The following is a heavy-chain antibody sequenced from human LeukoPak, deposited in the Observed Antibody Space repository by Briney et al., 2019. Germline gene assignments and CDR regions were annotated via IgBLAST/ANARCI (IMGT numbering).Heavy chain of an antibody. V-gene: IGHV4-59*08. CDR2: IYYSGST. CDR1: GGSISSYY. CDR3: ARQVSVGYSYGSVFDY. D-gene: IGHD5-18*01. Sequence: SETLSLTCTVSGGSISSYYWSWIRQPPGKGLEWIGYIYYSGSTNYNPSLKSRVTISVDTSKNQFSLKLSSVTAADTAVYYCARQVSVGYSYGSVFDYWGQGTLVTVSS. J-gene: IGHJ4*02.